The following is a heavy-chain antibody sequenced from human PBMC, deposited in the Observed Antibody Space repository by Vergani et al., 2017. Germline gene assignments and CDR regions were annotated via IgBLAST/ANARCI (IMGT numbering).Heavy chain of an antibody. D-gene: IGHD6-25*01. V-gene: IGHV4-38-2*02. Sequence: QVHLQESGPGLVKPSETLSLTCSVSGDSINTADYWGWIRKPPGKGLEWIGSVYHSGRTSYNPSLQSRVTISVDTSKNQFSLNLNSMTAADTAIYYCANNSSGGFFDNWGQGALVTVSS. CDR3: ANNSSGGFFDN. J-gene: IGHJ4*02. CDR1: GDSINTADY. CDR2: VYHSGRT.